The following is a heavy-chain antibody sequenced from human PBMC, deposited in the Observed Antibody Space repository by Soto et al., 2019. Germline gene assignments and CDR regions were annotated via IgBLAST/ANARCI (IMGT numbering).Heavy chain of an antibody. CDR3: AMVDVYVTPSPQDV. CDR2: INTYNGNT. Sequence: QVQLVQSGAEVKNPGASVKVSCKASGYTFTRYGIGWARQAPGQGLEWMGWINTYNGNTNYAQNVQGRVTLTTDTSTSTAYMELRSLISNDTAIYYSAMVDVYVTPSPQDVWGQGTTVIVSS. V-gene: IGHV1-18*01. D-gene: IGHD3-16*01. CDR1: GYTFTRYG. J-gene: IGHJ6*02.